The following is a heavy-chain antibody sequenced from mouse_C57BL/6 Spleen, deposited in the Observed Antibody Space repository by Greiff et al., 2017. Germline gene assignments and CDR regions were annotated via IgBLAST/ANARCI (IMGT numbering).Heavy chain of an antibody. CDR2: INPSSGYT. CDR3: ARSGGTVVANFDV. CDR1: GYTFTSYT. D-gene: IGHD1-1*01. V-gene: IGHV1-4*01. Sequence: QVQLQQSGAELARPGASVKMSCKASGYTFTSYTMHWVKQRPGQGLEWIGYINPSSGYTKYNQKFKDKATLTADKSSSTAYMQLSSLTSEDSAVYYCARSGGTVVANFDVWGTGTTVTVSS. J-gene: IGHJ1*03.